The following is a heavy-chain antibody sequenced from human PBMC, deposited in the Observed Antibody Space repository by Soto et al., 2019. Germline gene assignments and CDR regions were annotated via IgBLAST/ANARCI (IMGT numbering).Heavy chain of an antibody. CDR3: ARDRETSYDSCGYHEY. CDR2: IYHSGST. V-gene: IGHV4-38-2*02. J-gene: IGHJ4*02. CDR1: VYSISSGYY. D-gene: IGHD3-22*01. Sequence: NLSLTCAVSVYSISSGYYWGLIRHPPGNGLEWIGSIYHSGSTYYNPSLKSRVTISVDTSKNQFSLKLSSVTAADTAVYYCARDRETSYDSCGYHEYWGQGTLVTVSS.